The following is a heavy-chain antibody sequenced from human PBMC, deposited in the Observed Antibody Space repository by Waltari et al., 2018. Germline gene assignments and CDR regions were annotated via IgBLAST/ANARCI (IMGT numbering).Heavy chain of an antibody. D-gene: IGHD5-18*01. CDR3: AKDLDSHDRHEGSQH. V-gene: IGHV3-23*01. CDR1: LFPFSHYA. J-gene: IGHJ1*01. CDR2: ISTTSDAT. Sequence: EVELFESGGTLVQPGGSLRLSCPAALFPFSHYAMSWVRPAPGKGLEWVSLISTTSDATYYADAVKGRFTISRDDLRNTLYLQMNSLRAEDTAVYFCAKDLDSHDRHEGSQHWGQGTLVTVSS.